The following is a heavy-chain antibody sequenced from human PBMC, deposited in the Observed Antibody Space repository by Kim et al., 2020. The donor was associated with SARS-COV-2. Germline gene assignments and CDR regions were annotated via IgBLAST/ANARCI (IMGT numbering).Heavy chain of an antibody. J-gene: IGHJ3*02. D-gene: IGHD3-10*01. CDR3: ARITMVRGRYRAFDI. Sequence: GESLKISCKGSGYSFTSYWIGWVRQMPGKGLEWMGIIYPGDSDTRYSPSFQGQVTISADKSISTAYLQWSSLKASDTAMYYCARITMVRGRYRAFDIWGQGTMVTVSS. CDR2: IYPGDSDT. CDR1: GYSFTSYW. V-gene: IGHV5-51*01.